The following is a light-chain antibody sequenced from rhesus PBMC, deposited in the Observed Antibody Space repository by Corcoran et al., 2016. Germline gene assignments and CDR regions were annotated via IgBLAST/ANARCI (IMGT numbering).Light chain of an antibody. J-gene: IGKJ2*01. Sequence: DIQMTQSPSSLSASVGDRVTITCRASENVNNYLHWYQQKPGKAPKLLIYAASTLQSGVPSRFSGSGSGTYYTFTIRGLQPEYVATDYCSHSYGTPYSFGQGTKVEIK. CDR1: ENVNNY. CDR2: AAS. V-gene: IGKV1-74*01. CDR3: SHSYGTPYS.